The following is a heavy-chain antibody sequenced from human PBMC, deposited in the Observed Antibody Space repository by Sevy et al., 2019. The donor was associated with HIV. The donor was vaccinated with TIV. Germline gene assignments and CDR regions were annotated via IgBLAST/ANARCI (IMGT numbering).Heavy chain of an antibody. CDR1: GFTFSSYA. Sequence: GGSLRLSCSASGFTFSSYAMHWVRQAPGKGLEYVSAISSNGGSTYYADSVKGRFTISRDNSKNTLYLQMSSLRAEDTAVYYCVKDGNCSSTSCYLGMYYYYGMDVWGQWTTVTVSS. D-gene: IGHD2-2*01. J-gene: IGHJ6*02. CDR2: ISSNGGST. V-gene: IGHV3-64D*06. CDR3: VKDGNCSSTSCYLGMYYYYGMDV.